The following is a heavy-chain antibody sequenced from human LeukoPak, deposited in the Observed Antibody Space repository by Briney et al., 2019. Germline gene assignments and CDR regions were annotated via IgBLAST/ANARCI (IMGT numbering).Heavy chain of an antibody. CDR2: INHSGST. CDR1: GGSFSGYY. D-gene: IGHD3-22*01. CDR3: ARYDSSGYYYRGTAFDI. J-gene: IGHJ3*02. V-gene: IGHV4-34*01. Sequence: SETLSLTCAVYGGSFSGYYWSWIRQPPGKGLEWIGEINHSGSTNYNPSLKSRVTISVDTSKNQFSLKLSSVTAADTAVYYCARYDSSGYYYRGTAFDIWGQGTMVTVSS.